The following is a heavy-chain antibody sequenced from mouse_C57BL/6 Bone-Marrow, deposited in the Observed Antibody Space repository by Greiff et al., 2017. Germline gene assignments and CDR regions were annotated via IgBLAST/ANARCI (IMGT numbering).Heavy chain of an antibody. CDR3: AASYGSGFYRDFDG. V-gene: IGHV1-74*01. CDR2: IHPAGSST. D-gene: IGHD1-1*01. CDR1: GYTFTSYW. J-gene: IGHJ1*03. Sequence: QVQLQQPGAELVKPGASVKMSCKASGYTFTSYWMHWVKQRPGQGLEWIGRIHPAGSSTNYNEKFKGKATLTVYKSSSTAYMQLSSLTSEDSAVYYCAASYGSGFYRDFDGWGTGTTVTVSS.